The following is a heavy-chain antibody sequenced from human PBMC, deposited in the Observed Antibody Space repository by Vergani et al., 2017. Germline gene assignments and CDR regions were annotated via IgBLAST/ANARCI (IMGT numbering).Heavy chain of an antibody. J-gene: IGHJ4*02. CDR3: AKPHKADCSSTSCYSFDY. D-gene: IGHD2-2*02. CDR2: IIPIFGTT. Sequence: QGQLAQSGAEVKKPGSSVKVSCKASGGTFSSNSISWVRQAPGQGLEWMGRIIPIFGTTSYAQKFQGRVTILADESTSTAYMELSSLRSEDTAVYYCAKPHKADCSSTSCYSFDYWGQGTLVTVSS. CDR1: GGTFSSNS. V-gene: IGHV1-69*13.